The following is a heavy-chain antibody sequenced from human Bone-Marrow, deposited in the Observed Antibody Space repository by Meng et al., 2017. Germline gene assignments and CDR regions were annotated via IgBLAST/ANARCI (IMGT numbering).Heavy chain of an antibody. CDR2: MNEDGNTI. D-gene: IGHD2-15*01. Sequence: EVPGVESGGGVVRLGRSLSLSCAASGFNLSNLCMHWVRQAPGKGLGWVSRMNEDGNTINYAGSVWGRFTISRDSASNTLYLQMDSLRAEDTAVYYCIRDFGGNSDSWGQGTLVTVSS. V-gene: IGHV3-74*01. CDR3: IRDFGGNSDS. CDR1: GFNLSNLC. J-gene: IGHJ4*02.